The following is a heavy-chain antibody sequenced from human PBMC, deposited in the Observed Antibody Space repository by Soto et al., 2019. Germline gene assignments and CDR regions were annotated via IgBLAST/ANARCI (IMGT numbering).Heavy chain of an antibody. V-gene: IGHV3-53*01. CDR3: ARQYCIGGSCYSTSFGLGYYGMDV. D-gene: IGHD2-15*01. CDR2: IYSGGST. J-gene: IGHJ6*02. Sequence: PGGSLRLSCAASGFTVSSNYMSWVRQAPGKGLEWVSVIYSGGSTYYADSVKGRFTISRDNSKNTLYLQMNSLRAEDTAVYYCARQYCIGGSCYSTSFGLGYYGMDVWGQGTTVTVSS. CDR1: GFTVSSNY.